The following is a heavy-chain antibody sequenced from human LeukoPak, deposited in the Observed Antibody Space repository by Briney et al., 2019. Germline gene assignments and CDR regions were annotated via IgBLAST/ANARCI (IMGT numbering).Heavy chain of an antibody. CDR2: ISAYNGNT. V-gene: IGHV1-18*01. CDR1: GYTFTSYG. J-gene: IGHJ6*02. Sequence: ASVKVSCKASGYTFTSYGISWVRQAPGQGLEWMGWISAYNGNTNYAQKLQGRVTMTTDTSTSIAYMELRSLRSDDTAVYYCARDVDIVATIRINYYYGMDVWGQGTTVTVSS. CDR3: ARDVDIVATIRINYYYGMDV. D-gene: IGHD5-12*01.